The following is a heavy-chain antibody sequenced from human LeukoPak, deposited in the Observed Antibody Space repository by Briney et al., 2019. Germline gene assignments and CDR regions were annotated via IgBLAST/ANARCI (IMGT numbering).Heavy chain of an antibody. CDR1: GGSFSGYY. CDR3: ARECSSGILQQQALNWFDP. Sequence: SETLSLTCAVYGGSFSGYYWSWIRQPPGKGLEWIGEINHSGSTNYNPSLKSRVTISVDTSKNQFSLKLSSVTAADTAVYYCARECSSGILQQQALNWFDPWGQGTLATVSS. D-gene: IGHD6-19*01. CDR2: INHSGST. J-gene: IGHJ5*02. V-gene: IGHV4-34*01.